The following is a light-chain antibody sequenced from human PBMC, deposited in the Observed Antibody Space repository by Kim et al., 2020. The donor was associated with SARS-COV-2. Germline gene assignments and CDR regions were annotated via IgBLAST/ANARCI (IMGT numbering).Light chain of an antibody. CDR3: HQYGSAPWT. CDR1: QDVSNY. Sequence: ASVGDRVTTTCRARQDVSNYLAWYQQKPGKAPKLLIYAASTLQPGVPSRFSGSGSGTDFTLTVTSLQPEDVATYYCHQYGSAPWTFGQGTKVDIK. J-gene: IGKJ1*01. V-gene: IGKV1-27*01. CDR2: AAS.